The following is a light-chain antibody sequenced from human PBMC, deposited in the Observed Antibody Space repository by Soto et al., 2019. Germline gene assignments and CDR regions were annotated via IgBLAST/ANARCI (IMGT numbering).Light chain of an antibody. V-gene: IGKV3-15*01. CDR2: GAS. J-gene: IGKJ1*01. CDR1: QSVSSN. Sequence: EIVMTQSPATLSVSPGERATLSCRASQSVSSNLAWYQQKPGQAPRLLIYGASTRATGIPARFGGSGSGTGFTRTISSLLSEDFAVYYCQQDNSWPSTFGQGAKVDIK. CDR3: QQDNSWPST.